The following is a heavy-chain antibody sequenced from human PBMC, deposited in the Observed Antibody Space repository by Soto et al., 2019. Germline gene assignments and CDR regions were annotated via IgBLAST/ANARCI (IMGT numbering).Heavy chain of an antibody. CDR1: DYTFTSYG. Sequence: QVRLEQSGPEVKKTGASVKVSCKASDYTFTSYGISWVRQAPGQGLEWMGWINIYSGDANYAQRFQDRVTMTRDTSTNTVYMEMRSLRSDDTAVYYCARALYYYDNSGLAYWGQGTLVTVSS. J-gene: IGHJ4*02. D-gene: IGHD3-22*01. CDR2: INIYSGDA. V-gene: IGHV1-18*01. CDR3: ARALYYYDNSGLAY.